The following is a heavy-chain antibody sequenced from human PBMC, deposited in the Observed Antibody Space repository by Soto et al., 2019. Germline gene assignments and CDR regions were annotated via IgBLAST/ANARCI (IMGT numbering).Heavy chain of an antibody. CDR1: GFTFSSYV. D-gene: IGHD3-22*01. Sequence: PGGSLRLSCAASGFTFSSYVMSWVRQAPGKGLEWVSAISGSGGSTYYADSVKGRFTISRDNSKNTLYLQMDSLRAEDTAVYYCAGPAAFGSSGYYFDWGQGTLVTV. CDR2: ISGSGGST. V-gene: IGHV3-23*01. J-gene: IGHJ4*02. CDR3: AGPAAFGSSGYYFD.